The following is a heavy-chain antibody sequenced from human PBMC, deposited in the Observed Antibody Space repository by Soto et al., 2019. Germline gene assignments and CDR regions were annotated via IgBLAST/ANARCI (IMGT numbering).Heavy chain of an antibody. J-gene: IGHJ5*02. Sequence: QVQLQESGPGLVKPSQTLSLTCTVSGGSISSGGYYWSWIRQHPGKGLEWIGYIYYSGSTYYNPFLKSRVTISVDTFKNQFSLKLSSVTAADTAVYYCARVKYYYDSSGPSGWFDPWGQGTLVTVSS. V-gene: IGHV4-31*03. D-gene: IGHD3-22*01. CDR2: IYYSGST. CDR1: GGSISSGGYY. CDR3: ARVKYYYDSSGPSGWFDP.